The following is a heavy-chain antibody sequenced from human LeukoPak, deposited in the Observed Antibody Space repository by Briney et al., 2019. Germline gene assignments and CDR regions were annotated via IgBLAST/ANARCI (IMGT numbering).Heavy chain of an antibody. D-gene: IGHD3-10*01. CDR3: AKCVMAGGGYYYGMDV. J-gene: IGHJ6*02. Sequence: AGGSLRLICAASGFTLSNCPMNWVRQAPGKGLEWVSAISLSGTTNYADSVKGRFTISRDNSKNTLYLQMNSLRAEDTAVYYCAKCVMAGGGYYYGMDVWGQGTTVTVSS. CDR1: GFTLSNCP. CDR2: ISLSGTT. V-gene: IGHV3-23*01.